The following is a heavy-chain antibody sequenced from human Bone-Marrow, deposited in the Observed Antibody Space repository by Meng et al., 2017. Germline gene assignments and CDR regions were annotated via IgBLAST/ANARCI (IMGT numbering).Heavy chain of an antibody. V-gene: IGHV5-51*01. CDR1: GYSFTNYW. J-gene: IGHJ3*02. CDR3: ARPSIRNYYDSSGYYLDAFDI. Sequence: GESLKISCKGSGYSFTNYWIGWVRQMPGKGLEWMGIIYPGDSDTRYSPSFQGQVTISADKSISTAYLQWSSLKASDTAMYYCARPSIRNYYDSSGYYLDAFDIWGQGTMVTVSS. D-gene: IGHD3-22*01. CDR2: IYPGDSDT.